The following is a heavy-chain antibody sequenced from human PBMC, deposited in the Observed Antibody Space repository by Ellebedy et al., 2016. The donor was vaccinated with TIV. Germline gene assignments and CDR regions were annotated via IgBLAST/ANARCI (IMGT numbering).Heavy chain of an antibody. CDR2: ISWNSGTT. D-gene: IGHD6-6*01. CDR1: GFTFDDYA. J-gene: IGHJ4*02. Sequence: GGSLRLXYAASGFTFDDYAMHWVRQAPGKGLEWVSGISWNSGTTDYADFVKGRFTISRDNAKNSLYLQMNRLRADDTAFYYCARDLRITARDYYLDYWGQGTLVTVSS. CDR3: ARDLRITARDYYLDY. V-gene: IGHV3-9*01.